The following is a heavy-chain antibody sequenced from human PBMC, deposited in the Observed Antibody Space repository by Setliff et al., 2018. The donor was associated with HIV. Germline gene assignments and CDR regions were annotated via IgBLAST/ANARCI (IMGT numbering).Heavy chain of an antibody. CDR3: AKDGRNYSPTGHDH. CDR1: GFTFNNYA. J-gene: IGHJ4*02. D-gene: IGHD1-26*01. CDR2: ISAGGGSI. V-gene: IGHV3-23*01. Sequence: PGGSLRLSCAASGFTFNNYAMSWVRQAPGKGLEWVSGISAGGGSIYYPDSVKGRFTISRDNSKNTLYLQMNSLRAEDTAIYYCAKDGRNYSPTGHDHWGQGTLVTVSS.